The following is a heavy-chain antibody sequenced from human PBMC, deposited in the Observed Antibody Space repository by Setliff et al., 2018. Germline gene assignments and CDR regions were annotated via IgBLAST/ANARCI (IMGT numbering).Heavy chain of an antibody. CDR3: ARDGSWGYYDSSGSGFDY. CDR2: IIPILGIA. V-gene: IGHV1-69*10. D-gene: IGHD3-22*01. CDR1: GYTFTSYD. Sequence: SVKVSCKASGYTFTSYDINWVRQAPGQGLEWMGGIIPILGIANYAQKFQGRVTITADKSTSTAYMELSSLRSEDTAVYYCARDGSWGYYDSSGSGFDYWGQGTLVTVSS. J-gene: IGHJ4*02.